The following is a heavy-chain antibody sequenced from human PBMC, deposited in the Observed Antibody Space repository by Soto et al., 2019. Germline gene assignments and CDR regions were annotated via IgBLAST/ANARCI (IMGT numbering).Heavy chain of an antibody. CDR1: GYTFTGYY. V-gene: IGHV1-2*04. J-gene: IGHJ5*02. Sequence: ASVKVSCKASGYTFTGYYMHWVRQAPGQGLEWMGWINPNSGGTNYAQKFQGWVTMTRDTSISTAYMELSRLRSDDTAVYYCARDSEGTTAQNWFDPWGQGTLVTVSS. CDR3: ARDSEGTTAQNWFDP. CDR2: INPNSGGT. D-gene: IGHD4-4*01.